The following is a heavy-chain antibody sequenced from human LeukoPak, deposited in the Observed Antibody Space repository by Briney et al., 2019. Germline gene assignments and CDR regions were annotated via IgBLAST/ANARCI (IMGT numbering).Heavy chain of an antibody. CDR3: ASTTGTTPPPRFAY. D-gene: IGHD1-1*01. V-gene: IGHV3-21*01. CDR2: ISSSSSYI. J-gene: IGHJ4*02. CDR1: GFTFSRYG. Sequence: GGSLRLSCAASGFTFSRYGMSWVRQAPGKGLEWVSSISSSSSYIYYADSVKGRFTISRDNAKNSLYLQMNSLRAEDTAVYYCASTTGTTPPPRFAYWGQGTLVTVSS.